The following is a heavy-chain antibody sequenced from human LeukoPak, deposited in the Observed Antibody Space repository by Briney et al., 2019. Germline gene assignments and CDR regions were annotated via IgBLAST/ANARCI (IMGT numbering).Heavy chain of an antibody. D-gene: IGHD3-3*01. V-gene: IGHV4-59*07. CDR3: ASVFWSDSHFFDY. J-gene: IGHJ4*02. CDR2: IHYSGST. Sequence: SDTLSLTCIVSGGSTSSYYWSWIRQPPGKGLEWIGHIHYSGSTNYNPPLKSRVPISLDTYNHQFSLKLSSVPAADTAVYYCASVFWSDSHFFDYWAQGPLVPVSS. CDR1: GGSTSSYY.